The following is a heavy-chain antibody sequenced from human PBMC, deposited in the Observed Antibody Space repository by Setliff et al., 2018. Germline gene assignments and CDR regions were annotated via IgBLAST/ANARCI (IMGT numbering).Heavy chain of an antibody. D-gene: IGHD3-22*01. CDR3: AKGLKSSGPDWYFDY. Sequence: GSLRLSCAASGLTFSSDAMTWVRQTPGKGLEWVSVISSDGTSIYYADSVKGRFTISRDNAKNSLSLQMNNLRTEDTAVYYCAKGLKSSGPDWYFDYWGPGTLVTVSS. CDR1: GLTFSSDA. J-gene: IGHJ4*02. CDR2: ISSDGTSI. V-gene: IGHV3-23*03.